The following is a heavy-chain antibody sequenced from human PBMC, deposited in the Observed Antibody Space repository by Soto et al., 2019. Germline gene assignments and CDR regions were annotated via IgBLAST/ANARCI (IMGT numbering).Heavy chain of an antibody. CDR3: ASGGGLVVPAAMGSGMDV. J-gene: IGHJ6*02. CDR2: IYSGGST. Sequence: PGGSLRLSCAASGFTVSSNYMSWVRQAPGKGLEWVSVIYSGGSTYYADSVKGRFTISRDNSKNTLYLQMISLRAEDTAVYYCASGGGLVVPAAMGSGMDVWGQGTTVTVSS. CDR1: GFTVSSNY. D-gene: IGHD2-2*01. V-gene: IGHV3-53*01.